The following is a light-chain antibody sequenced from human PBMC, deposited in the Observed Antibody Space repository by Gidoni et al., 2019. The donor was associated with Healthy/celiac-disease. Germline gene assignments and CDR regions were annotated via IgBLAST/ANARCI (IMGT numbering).Light chain of an antibody. CDR1: SANIGNNY. Sequence: QSVLTQPPSVSAAPGQKGTISCSGSSANIGNNYVSWYQQLPGTAPKLLIYDNNKRPSVIPDRFSGSKSGTSATLGITGLQTGDEADYYCGTWDSSLSAAYVFGTGTKVTVL. CDR2: DNN. J-gene: IGLJ1*01. CDR3: GTWDSSLSAAYV. V-gene: IGLV1-51*01.